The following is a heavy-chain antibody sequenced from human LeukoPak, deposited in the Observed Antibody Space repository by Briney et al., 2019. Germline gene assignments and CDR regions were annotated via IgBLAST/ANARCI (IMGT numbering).Heavy chain of an antibody. CDR2: ISSSSSYI. D-gene: IGHD6-13*01. CDR1: GFTFSSYW. V-gene: IGHV3-21*01. J-gene: IGHJ3*02. Sequence: GGSLRLSCAASGFTFSSYWMSWVRQAPGKGLEWVSSISSSSSYIYYADSVKGRFTISRDNAKNSLYLQMNSLRAEDTAVYYCARDSAAAVPGAFDIWGQGTMVTVSS. CDR3: ARDSAAAVPGAFDI.